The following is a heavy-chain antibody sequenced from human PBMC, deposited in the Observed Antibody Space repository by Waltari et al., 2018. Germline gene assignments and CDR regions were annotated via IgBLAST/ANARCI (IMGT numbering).Heavy chain of an antibody. CDR3: ARVTMVRGVVPAESYYYGMDV. Sequence: QVTLRESGPALVKPTQTLTLTCTFSGFSLSTSGMCVSWIRQSPGKALEWLALIDWDDDKYYSTSLKTRLTISKDTSKHQVVLTMTNMDPVDTATYYCARVTMVRGVVPAESYYYGMDVWGQGTTVTVSS. D-gene: IGHD3-10*01. CDR2: IDWDDDK. CDR1: GFSLSTSGMC. V-gene: IGHV2-70*01. J-gene: IGHJ6*02.